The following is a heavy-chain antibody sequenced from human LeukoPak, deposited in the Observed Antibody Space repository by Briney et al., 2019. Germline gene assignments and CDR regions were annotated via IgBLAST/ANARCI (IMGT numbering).Heavy chain of an antibody. CDR1: GGSISSGSYY. Sequence: SETLSLTCTVSGGSISSGSYYWSWIRQPAGKGLEWIGRIYTSGSTNYNPSLKSRVTISVDTSKNQFSLKLSSVTAADTAVYYCAREWLSGWSRRDDAFDIWGQGTMVTVSS. V-gene: IGHV4-61*02. CDR3: AREWLSGWSRRDDAFDI. CDR2: IYTSGST. D-gene: IGHD6-19*01. J-gene: IGHJ3*02.